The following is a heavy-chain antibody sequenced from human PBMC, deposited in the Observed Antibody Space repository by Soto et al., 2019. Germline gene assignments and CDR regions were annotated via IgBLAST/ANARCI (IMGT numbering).Heavy chain of an antibody. D-gene: IGHD2-15*01. CDR2: ISGSGGST. J-gene: IGHJ4*02. CDR3: AKGRSWFDY. Sequence: PGGSLRLSYASSGFTFSSYAMSWVRPAPGKGLEWVSAISGSGGSTYYADSVKGRFTISRDNSKNTLYLQMNSLRAEDTAVDYCAKGRSWFDYWGQGTRVTVPS. CDR1: GFTFSSYA. V-gene: IGHV3-23*01.